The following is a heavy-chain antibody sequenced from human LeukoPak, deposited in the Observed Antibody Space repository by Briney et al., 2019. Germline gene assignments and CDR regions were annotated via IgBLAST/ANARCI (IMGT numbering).Heavy chain of an antibody. CDR3: TKSRSGSSNWALQVFDN. CDR1: GFTFSNEA. V-gene: IGHV3-23*01. D-gene: IGHD4-11*01. Sequence: GGSLRLSCAVSGFTFSNEAMGWVRQLRGGGREWVSTISPGGGTTYYAESMKGRFTISRDNSKSTLYLEMNSLRAEDTAVYYCTKSRSGSSNWALQVFDNWGQGALVTVSS. CDR2: ISPGGGTT. J-gene: IGHJ4*02.